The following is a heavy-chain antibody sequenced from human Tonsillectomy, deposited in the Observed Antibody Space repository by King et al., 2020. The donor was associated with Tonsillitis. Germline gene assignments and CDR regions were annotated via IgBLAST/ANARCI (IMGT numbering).Heavy chain of an antibody. D-gene: IGHD5-18*01. V-gene: IGHV3-30*02. Sequence: VQLVESGGGVVQPGGSLRLSCAASGLSFSHNGIHWVRQAPGKGLQWMAFIRYDGISKYYADSVKGRFTVSRDDPKNTVYLQMNSLRSGDTAMYYCTTIRGFSYGSPSNPSADYWGQGTLVTVSS. CDR3: TTIRGFSYGSPSNPSADY. CDR2: IRYDGISK. CDR1: GLSFSHNG. J-gene: IGHJ4*02.